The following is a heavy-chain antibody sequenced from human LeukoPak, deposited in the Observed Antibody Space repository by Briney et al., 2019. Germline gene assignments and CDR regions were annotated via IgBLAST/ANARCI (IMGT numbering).Heavy chain of an antibody. D-gene: IGHD3-16*01. Sequence: ASVTVSCTASGYTFTSYYMHWVRQAPGQGLEWMGIINPSGGSTSYAQKFQGRVTMTRDMSTSTVYMELSSLRSEDTAVYYCARDGGGNWFDPWGQGTLVTVSS. J-gene: IGHJ5*02. CDR1: GYTFTSYY. CDR2: INPSGGST. CDR3: ARDGGGNWFDP. V-gene: IGHV1-46*01.